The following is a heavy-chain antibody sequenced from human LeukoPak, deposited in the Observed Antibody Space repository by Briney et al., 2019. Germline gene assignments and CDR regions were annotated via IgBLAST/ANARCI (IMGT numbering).Heavy chain of an antibody. CDR3: AKDNIVVVPAAIS. V-gene: IGHV3-23*01. D-gene: IGHD2-2*01. CDR2: ISGRGGGT. CDR1: GFTFSSYA. Sequence: GGSLRLSCAASGFTFSSYAMSWVRQAPGKGLDWVSAISGRGGGTYYADSVKGRFTISRDNSKNTLYLQMNSLRAEDTAVYYCAKDNIVVVPAAISWGQGTLVTVSS. J-gene: IGHJ5*02.